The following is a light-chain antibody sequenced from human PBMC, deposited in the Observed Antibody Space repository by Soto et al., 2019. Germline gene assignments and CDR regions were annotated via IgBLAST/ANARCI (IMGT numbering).Light chain of an antibody. Sequence: EIVMTQSPATLSVSPGERAPLSCRASQSVSSSLAWYQQKPGQAPRLLIYGASTRATGIPARFSGGGSGTEFTLTISSLQSEDFAVYYCQQYNNGPLTFGGGTKVEIK. V-gene: IGKV3-15*01. J-gene: IGKJ4*01. CDR1: QSVSSS. CDR3: QQYNNGPLT. CDR2: GAS.